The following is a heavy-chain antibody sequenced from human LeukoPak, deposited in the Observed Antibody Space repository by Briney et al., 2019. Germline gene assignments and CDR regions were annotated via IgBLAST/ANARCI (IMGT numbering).Heavy chain of an antibody. Sequence: PGGSLRLSCAASGFTFSTYEMNWVRQAPGRGLEWISAISGSGGSTYYADSVKGRFTISRDNSKNTLYLQMNSLRAEDTAVYYCAKQKQDGDYVGGDYWGQGTLVTVSS. CDR3: AKQKQDGDYVGGDY. D-gene: IGHD4-17*01. CDR2: ISGSGGST. J-gene: IGHJ4*02. CDR1: GFTFSTYE. V-gene: IGHV3-23*01.